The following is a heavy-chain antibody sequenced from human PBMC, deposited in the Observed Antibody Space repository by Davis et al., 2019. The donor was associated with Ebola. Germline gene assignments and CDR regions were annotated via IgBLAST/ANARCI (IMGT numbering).Heavy chain of an antibody. CDR2: IYYSGST. CDR1: GGSISSYY. D-gene: IGHD2-2*02. J-gene: IGHJ5*02. V-gene: IGHV4-59*12. Sequence: PSETLSLTCTVSGGSISSYYWSWIRQPPGKGLEWIGYIYYSGSTNYNPSLKSRVTISVDTSKNQFSLKLSSVTAADTAVYYCAGLIVVVPAAIRTKTSLAHWFDPWGQGTLVTVSS. CDR3: AGLIVVVPAAIRTKTSLAHWFDP.